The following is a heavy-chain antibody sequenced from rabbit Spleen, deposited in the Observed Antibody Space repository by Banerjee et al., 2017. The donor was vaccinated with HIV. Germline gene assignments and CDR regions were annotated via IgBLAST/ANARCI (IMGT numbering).Heavy chain of an antibody. V-gene: IGHV1S40*01. CDR2: IYGGNNFDI. D-gene: IGHD4-1*01. CDR3: ARAIVPWLGLTRLDL. J-gene: IGHJ3*01. CDR1: GFSFSSGYW. Sequence: QSLEESGGDLVKPGASLTLTCKASGFSFSSGYWICWVRQAPGKGLEWIGCIYGGNNFDINYASWVNGRFTISRENTQSTVDLKMTSLTAADTATYFCARAIVPWLGLTRLDLWGQGTLVTVS.